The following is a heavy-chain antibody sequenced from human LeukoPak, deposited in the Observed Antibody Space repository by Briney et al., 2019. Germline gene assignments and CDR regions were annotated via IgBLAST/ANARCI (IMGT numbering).Heavy chain of an antibody. CDR2: ISAYNGNT. CDR1: GYTFTSYG. V-gene: IGHV1-18*01. J-gene: IGHJ4*02. Sequence: ASVKVSCKASGYTFTSYGISWVRQAPGQGLEWMGWISAYNGNTNYAQKLQGRVTMTRDTSISTAYMELSRLRSDDTAVYYCARAPRGLGDSSSPYTFDYWGQGTLVTVSS. CDR3: ARAPRGLGDSSSPYTFDY. D-gene: IGHD6-13*01.